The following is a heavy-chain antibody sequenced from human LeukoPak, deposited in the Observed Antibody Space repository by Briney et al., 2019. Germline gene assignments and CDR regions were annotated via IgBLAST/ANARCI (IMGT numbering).Heavy chain of an antibody. Sequence: PGGSLRLSCAASGFTFDDYAMHWVRQPPGKALEWVSLISWNGGTTYYAHSVKGRFTISRDNTKNSLYLQINTLRAEDTALYYCARDIGYNYGPDYWGQGTLVTVSS. V-gene: IGHV3-43D*03. J-gene: IGHJ4*02. CDR3: ARDIGYNYGPDY. D-gene: IGHD5-18*01. CDR2: ISWNGGTT. CDR1: GFTFDDYA.